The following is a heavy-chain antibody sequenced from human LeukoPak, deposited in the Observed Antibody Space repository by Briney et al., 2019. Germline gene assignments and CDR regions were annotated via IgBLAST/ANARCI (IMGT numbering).Heavy chain of an antibody. CDR2: IRPMNSDV. CDR3: ASRPFETTVVPWDFY. D-gene: IGHD4-23*01. V-gene: IGHV5-51*01. CDR1: GYSFTTYW. J-gene: IGHJ4*02. Sequence: GESLKISCKGSGYSFTTYWVAWVRQLLGKGLEWMGIIRPMNSDVRYSPSFQGQVTISADRSINTAYLQWSSLTASDTAMYYCASRPFETTVVPWDFYWGQGTQVTVSS.